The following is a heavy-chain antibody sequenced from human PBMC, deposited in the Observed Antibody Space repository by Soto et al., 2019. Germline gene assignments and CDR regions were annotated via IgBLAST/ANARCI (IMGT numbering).Heavy chain of an antibody. Sequence: SETLSLTCAVSGGSISSSNWWSWVRQPPGKGLEWIGKIYHSGSTNYNPSLKSRVTISVDKSKNQFSLKLSSVTAADTAVYYCARVYMVRGTIIPYLDYWGQGTLVTVSS. CDR3: ARVYMVRGTIIPYLDY. CDR1: GGSISSSNW. CDR2: IYHSGST. J-gene: IGHJ4*02. V-gene: IGHV4-4*02. D-gene: IGHD3-10*01.